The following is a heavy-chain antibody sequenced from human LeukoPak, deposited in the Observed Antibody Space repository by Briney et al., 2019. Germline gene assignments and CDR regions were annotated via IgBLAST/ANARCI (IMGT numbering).Heavy chain of an antibody. CDR1: GFTFSSYW. Sequence: PGGSLRLSCAASGFTFSSYWMHWVRHAPGKGLVWVSRINSDGSSTSYADSVKGRFTISRDNAKNALYLQMNSLRAEDTAVYYCARDLAAGPYNWFDPWGQGTLVTVSS. D-gene: IGHD6-13*01. V-gene: IGHV3-74*01. CDR3: ARDLAAGPYNWFDP. J-gene: IGHJ5*02. CDR2: INSDGSST.